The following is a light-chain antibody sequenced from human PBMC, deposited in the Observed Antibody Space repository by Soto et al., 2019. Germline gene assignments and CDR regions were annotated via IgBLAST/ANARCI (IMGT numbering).Light chain of an antibody. CDR2: GAS. CDR3: QQYMSSVT. J-gene: IGKJ1*01. CDR1: QSVDTTF. Sequence: EIVLTQSPGSLSLSPGQRATLSCRASQSVDTTFFAWYQKKPGQAPRLLIYGASKRVTGIPDRFSGSGSGTDFTLISSRLEPEDFAVYYCQQYMSSVTFGQGTKVEIK. V-gene: IGKV3-20*01.